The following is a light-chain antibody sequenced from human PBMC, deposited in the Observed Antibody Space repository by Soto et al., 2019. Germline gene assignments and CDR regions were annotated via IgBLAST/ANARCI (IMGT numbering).Light chain of an antibody. CDR1: SSDVGSYNF. CDR3: YSYAGSSTFL. Sequence: QSALTQAASVSGSPGQSITISCTGTSSDVGSYNFVSWYQQHPGKAPKLMIYEVYKRPSGVSSRFSGSKSGNTASLTISGLQAEDEADYYCYSYAGSSTFLFGTGTKLTVL. J-gene: IGLJ1*01. V-gene: IGLV2-23*02. CDR2: EVY.